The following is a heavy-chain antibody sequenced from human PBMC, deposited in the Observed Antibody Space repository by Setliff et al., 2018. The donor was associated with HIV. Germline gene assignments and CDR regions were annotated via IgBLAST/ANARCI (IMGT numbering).Heavy chain of an antibody. V-gene: IGHV1-69-2*01. Sequence: ASVKVSCKASGYTFTDYYMHWVQQAPGKGLEWMGRVDPEDGETIYAEKFQGRVTITADTSTDTAYMELSSLRSEDTAIYYCARDIPGPAISSGSMKNSFDPWGQGTLVTVSS. J-gene: IGHJ5*02. CDR1: GYTFTDYY. D-gene: IGHD3-22*01. CDR3: ARDIPGPAISSGSMKNSFDP. CDR2: VDPEDGET.